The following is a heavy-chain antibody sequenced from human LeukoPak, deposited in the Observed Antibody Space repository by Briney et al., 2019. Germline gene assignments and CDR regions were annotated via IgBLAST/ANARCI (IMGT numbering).Heavy chain of an antibody. CDR1: GYTFTGYY. J-gene: IGHJ3*02. CDR2: INPNSGGT. CDR3: ARDHSLDYYDSSDFYAFDI. V-gene: IGHV1-2*02. Sequence: GASVKVSCKASGYTFTGYYMHWVRQAPGQGLEWMGWINPNSGGTNYAQKFQGRVTMTRDTSISTAYMELSRLRSDDTAVYYCARDHSLDYYDSSDFYAFDIWGQGTMVTVSS. D-gene: IGHD3-22*01.